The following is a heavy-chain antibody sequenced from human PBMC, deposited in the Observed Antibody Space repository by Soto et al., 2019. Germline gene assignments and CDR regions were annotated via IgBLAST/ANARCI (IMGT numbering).Heavy chain of an antibody. CDR1: GYTFTSYG. D-gene: IGHD2-2*01. Sequence: ASVKVSCKASGYTFTSYGISWVRQAPGQGLEWMGWISAYNGNTNYAQKLQGRVTVTTDTSTSTAYMELRSLRSDDTAVYYCARDQDIVVVPTGNWFDPWGQGTLVTVSS. CDR3: ARDQDIVVVPTGNWFDP. CDR2: ISAYNGNT. J-gene: IGHJ5*02. V-gene: IGHV1-18*04.